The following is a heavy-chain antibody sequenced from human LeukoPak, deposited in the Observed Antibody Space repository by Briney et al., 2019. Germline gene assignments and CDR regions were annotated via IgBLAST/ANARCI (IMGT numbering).Heavy chain of an antibody. CDR2: IYHSGST. V-gene: IGHV4-38-2*02. CDR3: ARTYNWNYFAYYYYMDV. CDR1: GYSIGSGYY. J-gene: IGHJ6*03. Sequence: SETLSLTCTVSGYSIGSGYYWGWIRQPPGKGLEWIGSIYHSGSTYYNPSLKSRVTISVDTSKNQFSLKLSSVTAADTAVYYCARTYNWNYFAYYYYMDVWGKGTTVTVSS. D-gene: IGHD1-7*01.